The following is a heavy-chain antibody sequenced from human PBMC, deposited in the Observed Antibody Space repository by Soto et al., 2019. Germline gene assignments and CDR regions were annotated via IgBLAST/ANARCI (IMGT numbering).Heavy chain of an antibody. CDR3: AKEWVRYYYDSSGPNFDY. CDR2: ISGSGGST. Sequence: PVGSLRLSCAASGFTFSSYAMSWVRQAPGKGLEWVSAISGSGGSTYYADSVKGRFTISRDNSKNTLYLQMNSLRAEDTAVHYCAKEWVRYYYDSSGPNFDYWGQGTLVTVSS. J-gene: IGHJ4*02. V-gene: IGHV3-23*01. CDR1: GFTFSSYA. D-gene: IGHD3-22*01.